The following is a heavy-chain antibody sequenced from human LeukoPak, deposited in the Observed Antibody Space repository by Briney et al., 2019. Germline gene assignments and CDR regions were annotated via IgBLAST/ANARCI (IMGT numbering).Heavy chain of an antibody. Sequence: GESLKISCKGSGYSFTSYWIGWVRQTTGKGLERMGIIYPGDSDTRYSPSFQGQVTISADKSISTAYLQWSSLKASDTAMYYCARPPQWDTAMVTDYWRQGTLVTVSS. CDR3: ARPPQWDTAMVTDY. CDR2: IYPGDSDT. CDR1: GYSFTSYW. J-gene: IGHJ4*02. D-gene: IGHD5-18*01. V-gene: IGHV5-51*01.